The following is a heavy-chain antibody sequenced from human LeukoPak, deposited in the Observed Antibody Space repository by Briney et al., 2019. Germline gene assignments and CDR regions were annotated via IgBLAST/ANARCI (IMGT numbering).Heavy chain of an antibody. CDR1: GYTFTSYY. Sequence: ASVKVSCKASGYTFTSYYMHWVRQAPGQGLEWMGIINPSGGSTSYAQKFQGRVTMTRDTSTSTVYMELSSLRSEDTAVYYCARGVYDILTGYYRPARYFDLWGRGTLVTVSS. CDR3: ARGVYDILTGYYRPARYFDL. V-gene: IGHV1-46*01. D-gene: IGHD3-9*01. J-gene: IGHJ2*01. CDR2: INPSGGST.